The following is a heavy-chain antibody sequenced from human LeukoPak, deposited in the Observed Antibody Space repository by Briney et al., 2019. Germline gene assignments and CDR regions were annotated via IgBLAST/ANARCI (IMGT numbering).Heavy chain of an antibody. CDR1: GGTFSSYA. CDR2: IIPIFGTA. V-gene: IGHV1-69*06. CDR3: ARGSPVAAAGTAYFHH. Sequence: ASVKVSCKASGGTFSSYAISRVRQAPGQGLEWMGGIIPIFGTANYAQKFQGRVTITADKSTSTAYMELSRSRSDDTAMYYCARGSPVAAAGTAYFHHWGQGTLVTVSS. D-gene: IGHD6-13*01. J-gene: IGHJ1*01.